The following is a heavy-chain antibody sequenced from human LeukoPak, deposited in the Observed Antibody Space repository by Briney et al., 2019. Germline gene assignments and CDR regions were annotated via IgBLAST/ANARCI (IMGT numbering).Heavy chain of an antibody. CDR2: ISSSSSHI. Sequence: PGGSLRLSCAASGFTFSSYTMNWVRQAPGKGPEWVSSISSSSSHIYYADSVKGRFTISRDNAKDSLYLQMNSLRAEDTAVYYCARVVPGTGFLYWGQGTLVTVSS. D-gene: IGHD2-8*02. CDR1: GFTFSSYT. J-gene: IGHJ4*02. V-gene: IGHV3-21*01. CDR3: ARVVPGTGFLY.